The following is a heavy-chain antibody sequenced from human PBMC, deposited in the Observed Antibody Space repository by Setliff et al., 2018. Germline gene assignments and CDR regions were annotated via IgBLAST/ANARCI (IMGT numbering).Heavy chain of an antibody. Sequence: GGSLRLSCAASGFTFSGYSMNWVRQAPGKGLEWVSSISSSSSYIYYADSVKGRFTISRDNAKNSLYLQMNSLRAEDTAVYYCAREGAGGENYYGMDVWGQGTTVTVSS. J-gene: IGHJ6*02. CDR1: GFTFSGYS. CDR2: ISSSSSYI. D-gene: IGHD3-16*01. CDR3: AREGAGGENYYGMDV. V-gene: IGHV3-21*01.